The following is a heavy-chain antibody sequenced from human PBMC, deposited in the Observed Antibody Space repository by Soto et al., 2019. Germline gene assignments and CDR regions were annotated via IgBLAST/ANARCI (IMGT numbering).Heavy chain of an antibody. CDR1: GFTFSGSA. D-gene: IGHD4-17*01. J-gene: IGHJ5*02. CDR3: TRHFLGDYDADSFDP. Sequence: PGGSLRLSCAASGFTFSGSAMHWARQASGKGLESVGHIRSKANSYATAYAASVKGRFTISRDDSKNTAYLQMNSLKTEDTAVYYCTRHFLGDYDADSFDPWGQGT. V-gene: IGHV3-73*01. CDR2: IRSKANSYAT.